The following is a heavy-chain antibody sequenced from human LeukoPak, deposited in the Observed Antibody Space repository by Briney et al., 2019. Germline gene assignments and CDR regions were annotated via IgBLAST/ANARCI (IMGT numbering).Heavy chain of an antibody. Sequence: NPGGSLRLSCAASGFIFSSYSMNWVRQAPGKGLEWVSSISSSSSYIYYADSVKGRFTISRDNAKNSLYLQMNSLRAEDTAVYYCARDQGSDYGDYGALSDYWGQGTLVTVSS. CDR3: ARDQGSDYGDYGALSDY. CDR2: ISSSSSYI. V-gene: IGHV3-21*01. J-gene: IGHJ4*02. D-gene: IGHD4-17*01. CDR1: GFIFSSYS.